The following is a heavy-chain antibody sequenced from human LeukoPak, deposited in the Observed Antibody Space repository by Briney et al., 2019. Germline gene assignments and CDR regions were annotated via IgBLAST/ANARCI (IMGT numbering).Heavy chain of an antibody. D-gene: IGHD5-18*01. CDR2: IYYSGST. J-gene: IGHJ4*02. CDR1: GGSISSYY. CDR3: ARRRWLSYFDY. V-gene: IGHV4-59*01. Sequence: SETLSLTCTVSGGSISSYYWSWIRQPPGKGLEWIGYIYYSGSTNYNPSLKSRVTIPVDTSKNQFSLKLSSVTAADTAVYYCARRRWLSYFDYWGQGTLVTVSS.